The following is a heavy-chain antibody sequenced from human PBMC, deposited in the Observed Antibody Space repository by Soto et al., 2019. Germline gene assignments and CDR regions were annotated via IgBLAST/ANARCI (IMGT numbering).Heavy chain of an antibody. J-gene: IGHJ4*02. V-gene: IGHV4-31*03. Sequence: PSQTLPLTCTVSGGSISSGGYCWSWIRQHPGKGLEWIGYIYYSGSTYYNPSLKSRVTISVDTSKNQFSLKLSSVTAADTAVYYCAKDSSLVPSYFDYWGQGTLVTVS. CDR1: GGSISSGGYC. CDR3: AKDSSLVPSYFDY. D-gene: IGHD3-10*01. CDR2: IYYSGST.